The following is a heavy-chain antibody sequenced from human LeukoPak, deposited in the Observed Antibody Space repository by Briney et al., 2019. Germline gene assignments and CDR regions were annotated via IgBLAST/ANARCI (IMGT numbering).Heavy chain of an antibody. D-gene: IGHD3-22*01. CDR2: IYHSGGT. J-gene: IGHJ4*02. CDR1: GGSISSGGYS. Sequence: SQTLSLTCAVSGGSISSGGYSWSWIRQPPGKGLEWIGYIYHSGGTYYNPSLKSRVTISVDRSKNQFSLKLSSVTAADTAVYYCASTPRGNYYDSSGPSPHYFDYWGQGTLVTVSS. CDR3: ASTPRGNYYDSSGPSPHYFDY. V-gene: IGHV4-30-2*01.